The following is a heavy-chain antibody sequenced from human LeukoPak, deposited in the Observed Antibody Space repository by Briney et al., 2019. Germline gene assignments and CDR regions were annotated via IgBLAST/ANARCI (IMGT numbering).Heavy chain of an antibody. V-gene: IGHV3-30-3*01. J-gene: IGHJ4*02. CDR3: ASGIRGQYYFDY. CDR1: GFTFSSYA. Sequence: GGSLRLSCAASGFTFSSYAMHWVRQAPGKGLEWVAVISYDGSNKYYADSVKGRFTISRDNSKNTLYLQTNSLRAEDTAVYYCASGIRGQYYFDYWGQGTLVTVSS. CDR2: ISYDGSNK. D-gene: IGHD3-10*01.